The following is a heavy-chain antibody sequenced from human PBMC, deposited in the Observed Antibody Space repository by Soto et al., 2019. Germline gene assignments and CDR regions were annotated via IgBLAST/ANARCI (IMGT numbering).Heavy chain of an antibody. CDR1: GFTFNNYG. V-gene: IGHV3-33*01. Sequence: QVQLVESGGGVVQPGRSLRLSCAASGFTFNNYGMHWVRQAPGKGLEWVAVIWNDGNGYYYANSVKGRFTISRDNSKNTLYLQMSSLRVEDTAVYYCARRQISPPTRVAASARGGIDVWGQGTTVTVSS. J-gene: IGHJ6*02. CDR3: ARRQISPPTRVAASARGGIDV. D-gene: IGHD6-13*01. CDR2: IWNDGNGY.